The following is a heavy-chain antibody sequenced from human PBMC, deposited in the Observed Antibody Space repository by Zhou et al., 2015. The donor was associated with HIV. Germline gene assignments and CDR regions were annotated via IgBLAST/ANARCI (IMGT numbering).Heavy chain of an antibody. D-gene: IGHD3-16*02. J-gene: IGHJ3*02. CDR1: GGTFSSYA. CDR3: AREEGRDMITFGGVIDPDAFDI. V-gene: IGHV1-69*01. Sequence: QVQLVQSGAEVKKPGSSVKVSCKASGGTFSSYAISWVRQAPGQGLEWMGGIIPIFGTANYAQKFQGRVTITADESTSTAYMELSSLRSEDTAVYYCAREEGRDMITFGGVIDPDAFDIWGQGTMVTVSS. CDR2: IIPIFGTA.